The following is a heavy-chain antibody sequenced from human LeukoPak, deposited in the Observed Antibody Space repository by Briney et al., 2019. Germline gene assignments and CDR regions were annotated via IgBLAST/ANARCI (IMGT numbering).Heavy chain of an antibody. CDR2: ISWNSGSI. CDR3: TRSYYDSSAQGLYAFDI. J-gene: IGHJ3*02. V-gene: IGHV3-9*01. CDR1: GFTFDDYA. D-gene: IGHD3-22*01. Sequence: GRSLRLSCAASGFTFDDYAMHWVRQAPGKGLEWVSGISWNSGSIGYADSVKGRFTISRDNAKNSLYLQMNSLRAEDTAVYYCTRSYYDSSAQGLYAFDIWGQGTMVTVSS.